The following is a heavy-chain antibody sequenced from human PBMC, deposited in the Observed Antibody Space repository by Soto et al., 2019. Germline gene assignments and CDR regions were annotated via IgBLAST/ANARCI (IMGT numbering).Heavy chain of an antibody. CDR1: GFTFSSYG. CDR2: ISYDGSSK. Sequence: QVQLVESGGGVVQPGRSLRLSCAASGFTFSSYGMHWVRQAPGKGLEWVAVISYDGSSKYYADSVKGRFTISRDNSKNKLYLQMNSLRAEDTAVYYCAKGRGGSYSAFAFDIWGQGTMVTVSS. CDR3: AKGRGGSYSAFAFDI. D-gene: IGHD1-26*01. V-gene: IGHV3-30*18. J-gene: IGHJ3*02.